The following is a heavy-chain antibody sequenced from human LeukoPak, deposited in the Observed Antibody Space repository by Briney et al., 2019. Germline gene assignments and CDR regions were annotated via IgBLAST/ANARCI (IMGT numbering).Heavy chain of an antibody. J-gene: IGHJ5*02. Sequence: GGSLRLSCAASGFTFSSYDIHWVRQATGKGLEWVSAIGTAGDTYYPGSVKGRFTISRENAKNSLYLQMNSLRAGDTAVYYCARGLYCSGGSCPPSGWFDPWGQGTLVTVSS. D-gene: IGHD2-15*01. V-gene: IGHV3-13*01. CDR1: GFTFSSYD. CDR2: IGTAGDT. CDR3: ARGLYCSGGSCPPSGWFDP.